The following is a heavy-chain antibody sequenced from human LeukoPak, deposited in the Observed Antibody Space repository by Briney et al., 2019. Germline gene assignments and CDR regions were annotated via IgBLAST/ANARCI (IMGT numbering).Heavy chain of an antibody. Sequence: KPGGSLRLSCAASGFVFSSYSMNWVRQAPGKGLEWVSYINDNSDNILYADSVKGRFTISRDNAKNSVYLQMNSLRVEDTAVYYCVRDYIWAFDIWGQGTMVTVSS. J-gene: IGHJ3*02. D-gene: IGHD5-12*01. CDR1: GFVFSSYS. CDR3: VRDYIWAFDI. V-gene: IGHV3-21*01. CDR2: INDNSDNI.